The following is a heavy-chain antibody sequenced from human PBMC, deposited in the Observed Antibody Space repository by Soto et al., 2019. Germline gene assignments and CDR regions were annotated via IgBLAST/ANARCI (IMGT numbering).Heavy chain of an antibody. J-gene: IGHJ4*02. V-gene: IGHV1-2*02. D-gene: IGHD3-22*01. Sequence: XSVKVSCKASGYTFTGYYMHWVRQAPGQGLEWMGWINPNSGGTNYAQKFQGRVTMTRDTSISTAYMELSRLRSDDTAVYYCARAPYSSGYSDYWGQGTLVTVSS. CDR2: INPNSGGT. CDR3: ARAPYSSGYSDY. CDR1: GYTFTGYY.